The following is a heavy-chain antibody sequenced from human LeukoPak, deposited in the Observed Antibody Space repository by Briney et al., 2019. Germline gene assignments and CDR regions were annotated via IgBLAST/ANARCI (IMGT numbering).Heavy chain of an antibody. Sequence: PGGSLRLSCAASGFTFSSYSMNWVRQAPGKGLEWVSSISSSSSYMYYADSVKGRFTISRDNAKNSLYPQMNSLRAEDTAVYYCAREFRYYYMVVWGKGTTVTVSS. CDR3: AREFRYYYMVV. CDR2: ISSSSSYM. CDR1: GFTFSSYS. J-gene: IGHJ6*03. V-gene: IGHV3-21*01.